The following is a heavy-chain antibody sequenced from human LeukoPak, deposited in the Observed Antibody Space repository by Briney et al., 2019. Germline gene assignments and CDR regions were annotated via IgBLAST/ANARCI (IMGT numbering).Heavy chain of an antibody. Sequence: GGSLRLSCAASAFTFSDYSMNWVRQAPGKGLEWISYIDTSSSTIYYADSVRGRFTISRDNAKESLYLKMNSLRDEDTAVYYCAREDDSWGPNNLDLWGQGTMVTVSS. CDR2: IDTSSSTI. CDR1: AFTFSDYS. D-gene: IGHD7-27*01. CDR3: AREDDSWGPNNLDL. J-gene: IGHJ3*01. V-gene: IGHV3-48*02.